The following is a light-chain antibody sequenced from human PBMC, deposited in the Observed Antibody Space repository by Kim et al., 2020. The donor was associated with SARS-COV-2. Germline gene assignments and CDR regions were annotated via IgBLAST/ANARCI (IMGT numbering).Light chain of an antibody. CDR2: AAS. Sequence: SPAERASRPCRTSQSVSSDYSAWYQQRPGQAPRLLIYAASNRATGIPDRFSGSGSGTDFTLTISRLEPEDFAVYYCQQYGNSRWTFGQGTKVDIK. CDR1: QSVSSDY. V-gene: IGKV3-20*01. J-gene: IGKJ1*01. CDR3: QQYGNSRWT.